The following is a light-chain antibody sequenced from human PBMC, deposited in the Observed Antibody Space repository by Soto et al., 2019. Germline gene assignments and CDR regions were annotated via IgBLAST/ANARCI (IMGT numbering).Light chain of an antibody. Sequence: EVGMTQSPVTLSVSPGERATLSRRASQSVNSNLAWYQQNPGQAPRLLIYGASTRATGIPARFRGSGSGTEFTLTISSLQSEDFAVYYCQQYSNWPWTFGQGTKVDIK. CDR2: GAS. CDR3: QQYSNWPWT. V-gene: IGKV3-15*01. CDR1: QSVNSN. J-gene: IGKJ1*01.